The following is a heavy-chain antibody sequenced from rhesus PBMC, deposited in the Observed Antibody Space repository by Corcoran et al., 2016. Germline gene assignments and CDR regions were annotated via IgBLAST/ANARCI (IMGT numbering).Heavy chain of an antibody. D-gene: IGHD2-27*01. CDR1: GGSISGYW. V-gene: IGHV4-160*01. CDR3: ARDCSGIYCHRGSDFDY. Sequence: QLQLQESGPGLVKPSETLSLTCAVSGGSISGYWWSWIRQPPGKGLGWIGRIDSSGSTDYNPSLKRRVTISRDTSKNQFSLKLSSVTAADTAVYYCARDCSGIYCHRGSDFDYWGQGVLVTVSS. CDR2: IDSSGST. J-gene: IGHJ4*01.